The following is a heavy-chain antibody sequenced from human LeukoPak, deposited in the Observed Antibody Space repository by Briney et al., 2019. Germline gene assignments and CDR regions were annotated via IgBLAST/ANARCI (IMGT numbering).Heavy chain of an antibody. CDR1: GYTFTGYY. CDR3: ARVRYPKLGIAAGDY. V-gene: IGHV1-2*02. J-gene: IGHJ4*02. D-gene: IGHD7-27*01. Sequence: ASVKVCCKASGYTFTGYYMHWVRQAPGQGLEWMGWINPNSGGTNYAQKFQGRVTMTRDTSISTAYMELSRLRSDDTAVYYCARVRYPKLGIAAGDYWGQGTLVTVSS. CDR2: INPNSGGT.